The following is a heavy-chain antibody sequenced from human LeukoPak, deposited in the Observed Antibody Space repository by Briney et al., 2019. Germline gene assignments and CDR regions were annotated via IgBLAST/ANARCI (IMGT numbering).Heavy chain of an antibody. CDR2: IYYSGST. Sequence: PSETLSLTCTVSGGSISSGDYYWSWIRQPPGKGLEWIGYIYYSGSTNYNPSLKSRVTISVDTSKNQFSLKLSSVTAADTAVYYCARVGYYDYFDYWGQGTLVTVSS. D-gene: IGHD3-16*01. J-gene: IGHJ4*02. CDR1: GGSISSGDYY. CDR3: ARVGYYDYFDY. V-gene: IGHV4-61*08.